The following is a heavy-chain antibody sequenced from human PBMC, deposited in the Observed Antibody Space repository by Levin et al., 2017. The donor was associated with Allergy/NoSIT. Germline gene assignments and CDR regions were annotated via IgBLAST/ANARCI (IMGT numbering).Heavy chain of an antibody. CDR3: ARGTYNILTGYYIGY. CDR2: IYYSGTT. D-gene: IGHD3-9*01. CDR1: GGSISSYY. Sequence: PSETLSLTCTVSGGSISSYYWSWIRQPPGKGLEWIGYIYYSGTTNYNPSLKSRVTILVETSKNQFSLKLSSVTAADTAVYYCARGTYNILTGYYIGYWGQGTLVTVSS. J-gene: IGHJ4*02. V-gene: IGHV4-59*01.